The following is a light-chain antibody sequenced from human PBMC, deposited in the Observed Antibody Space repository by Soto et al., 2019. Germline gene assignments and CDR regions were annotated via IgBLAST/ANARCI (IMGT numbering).Light chain of an antibody. CDR2: EVT. CDR1: SSYIGAYDY. Sequence: QSALTQPASVSGSPGQSITISCTGTSSYIGAYDYVSWYQQYPGRVPKLIIHEVTNRPSGVSDRFSGSKSGNTASLTISGLQAEDEVEYYCSSYTNINTRACVFGTGTKV. J-gene: IGLJ1*01. CDR3: SSYTNINTRACV. V-gene: IGLV2-14*01.